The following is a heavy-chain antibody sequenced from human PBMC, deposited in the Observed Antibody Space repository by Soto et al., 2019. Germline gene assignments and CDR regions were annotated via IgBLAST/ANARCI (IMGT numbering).Heavy chain of an antibody. CDR1: GYTFTGYY. CDR2: INPNNGNT. Sequence: GASVKVSCKASGYTFTGYYMHWVRQAPGQGLEWMGWINPNNGNTNYAQKLQGRVTMTTDTSTSTAYMELRSLRSDDTAVYYCARQDRSSWYFKDAFDIWGQGTMVTVSS. J-gene: IGHJ3*02. V-gene: IGHV1-18*04. CDR3: ARQDRSSWYFKDAFDI. D-gene: IGHD6-13*01.